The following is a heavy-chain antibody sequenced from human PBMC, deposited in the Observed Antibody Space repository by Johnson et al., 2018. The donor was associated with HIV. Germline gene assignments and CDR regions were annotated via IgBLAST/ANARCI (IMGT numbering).Heavy chain of an antibody. CDR2: INWNGGST. CDR1: GFTFSSYP. D-gene: IGHD5-24*01. V-gene: IGHV3-NL1*01. CDR3: ARGPSGRWLQTDAFDI. Sequence: QVQLVESGGGVVQPGRSLRLSCAVSGFTFSSYPMHWVRQAPGKGLEWVSGINWNGGSTGYADSVKGRFTISRDNAKNTLYLQMNSLRAEDTAVYYCARGPSGRWLQTDAFDIWGQGTMVTVSS. J-gene: IGHJ3*02.